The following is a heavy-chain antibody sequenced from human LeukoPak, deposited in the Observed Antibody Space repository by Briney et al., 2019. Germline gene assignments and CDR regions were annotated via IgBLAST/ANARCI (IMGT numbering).Heavy chain of an antibody. CDR3: ARVDYGDYVFDY. Sequence: SETLSLTCAVPGGSISSGGYSWSWIRQPPGKGLEWIGYIYHSGSTYYNPSLKSRVTISVDRSKNQFSLKLSSVTAADTAVYYCARVDYGDYVFDYWGQGTLVTVSS. CDR2: IYHSGST. D-gene: IGHD4-17*01. CDR1: GGSISSGGYS. J-gene: IGHJ4*02. V-gene: IGHV4-30-2*01.